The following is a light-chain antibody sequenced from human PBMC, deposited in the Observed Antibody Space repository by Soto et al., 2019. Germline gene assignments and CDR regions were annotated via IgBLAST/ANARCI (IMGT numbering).Light chain of an antibody. Sequence: EIVLTQSPGTLSLSPGERATLSCRANQSVSSNYLAWYQQKPGQAPRLLIYGPSIRATGIPDRFSCSGSGTDFTLTINRLGPEDFAVYFCHQYGSSPLTFGGGTKVE. CDR2: GPS. CDR1: QSVSSNY. J-gene: IGKJ4*01. V-gene: IGKV3-20*01. CDR3: HQYGSSPLT.